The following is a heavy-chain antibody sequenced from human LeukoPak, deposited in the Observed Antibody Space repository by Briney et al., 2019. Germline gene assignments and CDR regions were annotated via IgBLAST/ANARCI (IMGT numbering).Heavy chain of an antibody. CDR1: GGSISSGGYY. CDR3: ARGGYGGSYQNYFDY. CDR2: IYYSGST. V-gene: IGHV4-31*03. Sequence: SETLSLTCTVSGGSISSGGYYWSWIRQHPGKGLEWIGYIYYSGSTYYNPSLKSRVTISVDTSKNQFSLKLSSVTAADTAVYYCARGGYGGSYQNYFDYWGQGTLVTVSS. J-gene: IGHJ4*02. D-gene: IGHD1-26*01.